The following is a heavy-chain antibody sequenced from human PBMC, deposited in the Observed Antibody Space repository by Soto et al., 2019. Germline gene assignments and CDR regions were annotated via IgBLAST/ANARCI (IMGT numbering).Heavy chain of an antibody. CDR3: ACVPQWQQLVPYYSYGMDV. V-gene: IGHV4-59*01. CDR1: GGSISSYY. J-gene: IGHJ6*02. Sequence: SETLSLTCTVSGGSISSYYWSWIRQPPGKGLEWIGYIYYSGSTNYNPSLKSRVTISVDTSKNQFSLKLSSVTAADTVVYYCACVPQWQQLVPYYSYGMDVWGQGTTVTVS. CDR2: IYYSGST. D-gene: IGHD6-13*01.